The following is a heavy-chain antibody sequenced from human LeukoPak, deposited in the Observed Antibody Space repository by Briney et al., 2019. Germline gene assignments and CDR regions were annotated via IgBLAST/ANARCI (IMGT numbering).Heavy chain of an antibody. J-gene: IGHJ5*02. CDR2: ISGSGGST. V-gene: IGHV3-23*01. CDR1: GFTFSSYA. Sequence: GESLRLSCAASGFTFSSYAMSWVRQAPGKGLEWVSAISGSGGSTYYADSVKGRFTISRDNSKNTLYLQMNSLRAEDTAVYYCAKDHSGYERFDPWGQGTLVTVSS. CDR3: AKDHSGYERFDP. D-gene: IGHD5-12*01.